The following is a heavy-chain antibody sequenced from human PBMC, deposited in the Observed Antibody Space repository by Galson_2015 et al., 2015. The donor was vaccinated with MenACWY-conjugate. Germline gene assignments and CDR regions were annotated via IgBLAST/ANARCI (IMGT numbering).Heavy chain of an antibody. CDR2: IYYSGST. D-gene: IGHD2-15*01. Sequence: SETLSLTCTVSGGSISSSSYYWGWIRQPPGKGLEWIGSIYYSGSTYYDPSLKSRVTISVDTSKNQFSLKLSSVTAADTAVYYCARARDWELLSRYWYFDLWGRGTLVTVSS. CDR1: GGSISSSSYY. J-gene: IGHJ2*01. V-gene: IGHV4-39*07. CDR3: ARARDWELLSRYWYFDL.